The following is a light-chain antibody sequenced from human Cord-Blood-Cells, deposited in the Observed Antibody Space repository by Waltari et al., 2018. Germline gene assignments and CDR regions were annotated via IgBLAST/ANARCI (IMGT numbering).Light chain of an antibody. CDR3: QQYNSYST. Sequence: DIQMTQSPSTLSASVGDRVTITCRASQSISSWLAWYQQKPGKAPKLLIYDASSLESGVPPRFSGSGSGTEFTVPISSLQPDDFATYYCQQYNSYSTLGQGTSWRSN. J-gene: IGKJ2*01. V-gene: IGKV1-5*01. CDR2: DAS. CDR1: QSISSW.